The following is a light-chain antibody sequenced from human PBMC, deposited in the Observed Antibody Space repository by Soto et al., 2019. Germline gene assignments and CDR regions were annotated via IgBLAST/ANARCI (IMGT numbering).Light chain of an antibody. CDR3: SSYTSRSTLV. J-gene: IGLJ1*01. CDR1: SSDVGGYNY. CDR2: EVT. V-gene: IGLV2-14*01. Sequence: LPASVSGSPGQSITISCTGTSSDVGGYNYVSWYQQHPGKAPKLMIYEVTNRPSGVSNRFSGSKSGNTASLTISGLQAEDEADYYCSSYTSRSTLVFGTGTKVTVL.